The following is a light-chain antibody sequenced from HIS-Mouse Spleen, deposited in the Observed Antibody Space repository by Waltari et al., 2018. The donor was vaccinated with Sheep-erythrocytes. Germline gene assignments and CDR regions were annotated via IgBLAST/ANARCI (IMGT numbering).Light chain of an antibody. CDR3: YSTDSSGNHWV. J-gene: IGLJ3*02. CDR2: EDS. CDR1: ALPKKY. Sequence: SYELTQPPSVSVSPGQTARITCSGDALPKKYAYWYQQKSGQAPVLVIYEDSKRPSGIPERVSCSSSGTMATLTISGAQVEDDADYYCYSTDSSGNHWVFGGGTKLTVL. V-gene: IGLV3-10*01.